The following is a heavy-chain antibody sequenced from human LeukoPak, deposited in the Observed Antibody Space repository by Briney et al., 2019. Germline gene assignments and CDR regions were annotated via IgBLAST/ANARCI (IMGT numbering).Heavy chain of an antibody. J-gene: IGHJ4*02. CDR3: VRNLGGPLSG. CDR2: LNPDETIT. Sequence: GGSLRLSCAASGFISSDSWIHWVRQGPGGGLVWVSRLNPDETITNYADSVKGRFTISRDNAKNSVSLQMNSLRVDDTAVYYCVRNLGGPLSGWGRGTLVTVSS. V-gene: IGHV3-74*01. CDR1: GFISSDSW. D-gene: IGHD3-16*01.